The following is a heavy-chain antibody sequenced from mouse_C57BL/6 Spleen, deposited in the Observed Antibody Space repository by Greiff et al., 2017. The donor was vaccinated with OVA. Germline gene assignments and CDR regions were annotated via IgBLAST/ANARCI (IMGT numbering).Heavy chain of an antibody. D-gene: IGHD2-1*01. Sequence: EVKLMESGPELVKPGASVKMSCKASGYTFTDYNMHWVKQSHGKSLEWIGYINPNNGGTSYNQKFKGKATLTVNKSSSTAYMELRSLTSEDSAVYYCAREEVYYGNLDYWGQGTTLTVSS. CDR1: GYTFTDYN. CDR3: AREEVYYGNLDY. CDR2: INPNNGGT. V-gene: IGHV1-22*01. J-gene: IGHJ2*01.